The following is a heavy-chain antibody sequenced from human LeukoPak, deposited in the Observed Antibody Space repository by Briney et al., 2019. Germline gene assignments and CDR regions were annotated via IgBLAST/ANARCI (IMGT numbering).Heavy chain of an antibody. D-gene: IGHD3-22*01. Sequence: GGSLRLSCAASGFSFYNFAMFWVRQAPGKGLEWVSYISTSGSTIYYTDSVKGRFTISRDNAKNSLYLQMNSLRAEDTAVYYCARGTYSSGYWYYFDHWGQGTLVTVSS. CDR1: GFSFYNFA. J-gene: IGHJ4*02. CDR3: ARGTYSSGYWYYFDH. CDR2: ISTSGSTI. V-gene: IGHV3-48*01.